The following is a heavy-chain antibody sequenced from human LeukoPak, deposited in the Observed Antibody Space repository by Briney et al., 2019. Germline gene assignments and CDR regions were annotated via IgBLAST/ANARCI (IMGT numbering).Heavy chain of an antibody. V-gene: IGHV3-21*01. Sequence: GGSLRLSCAASGFTFSRYSMNWVRQAPGKGLEWVSSISSGSSFMYYADSVKGRFTISRDNAKNSLYLQMNSLRVEDTAVYYCAKVAKYYYGSETYYFFDYWGQGTLVTASS. J-gene: IGHJ4*02. CDR2: ISSGSSFM. D-gene: IGHD3-10*01. CDR1: GFTFSRYS. CDR3: AKVAKYYYGSETYYFFDY.